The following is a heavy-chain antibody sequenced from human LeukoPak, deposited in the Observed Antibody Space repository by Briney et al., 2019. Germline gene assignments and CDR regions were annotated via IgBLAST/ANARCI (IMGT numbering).Heavy chain of an antibody. D-gene: IGHD3-22*01. Sequence: TGGSLRLSCAASGFTFSSYSMNWVRQAPGKGLEWVSYISSSSSTIYYADSVKGRFTISRDNAKNSLYLQMNSLRAEDTAVYYCARDRPYYYDSSGYSGIWGQGTMVTVSS. V-gene: IGHV3-48*01. CDR1: GFTFSSYS. J-gene: IGHJ3*02. CDR2: ISSSSSTI. CDR3: ARDRPYYYDSSGYSGI.